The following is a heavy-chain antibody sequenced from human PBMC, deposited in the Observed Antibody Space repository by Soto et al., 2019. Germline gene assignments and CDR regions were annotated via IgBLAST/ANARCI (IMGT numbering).Heavy chain of an antibody. CDR3: ARELYSYNLNDGDYYYGMDV. J-gene: IGHJ6*02. D-gene: IGHD1-1*01. V-gene: IGHV1-69*08. Sequence: QVQLVQSGAEVKKPGSSVKVSCKASGGTFSSYTISWVRQAPGQGLEWMGRIIPILGIANYAQKFQGRVTITADKSTSTAYMELSSLRSEDTAVYYCARELYSYNLNDGDYYYGMDVWGQGTTVTVSS. CDR2: IIPILGIA. CDR1: GGTFSSYT.